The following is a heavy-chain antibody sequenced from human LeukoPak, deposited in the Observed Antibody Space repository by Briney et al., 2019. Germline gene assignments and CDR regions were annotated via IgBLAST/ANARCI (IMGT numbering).Heavy chain of an antibody. J-gene: IGHJ4*02. CDR3: AKGYSWFGVFFDY. Sequence: GGSLRLSCAASGFTFSSYEMNWVRQAPGKGLEWVSYISSSGSTIYYADSVKGRFTISRDNAKNSLYLQMNSVRVEDTAFYYCAKGYSWFGVFFDYWGQGTLVTVSS. D-gene: IGHD3-10*01. V-gene: IGHV3-48*03. CDR2: ISSSGSTI. CDR1: GFTFSSYE.